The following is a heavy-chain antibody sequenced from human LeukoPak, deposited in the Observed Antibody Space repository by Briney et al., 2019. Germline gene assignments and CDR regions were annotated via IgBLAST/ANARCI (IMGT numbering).Heavy chain of an antibody. CDR1: GYTFTYRY. D-gene: IGHD6-13*01. Sequence: ASVKVSCKASGYTFTYRYLHWVRQAPGQALEWMGWITPFNGNTNYAQKFQDRVTITRDRSMSTAYMELSGLRSEDTAMYYCARSRSIAAAGTGAFDIWGQGTMVTVSS. CDR2: ITPFNGNT. J-gene: IGHJ3*02. CDR3: ARSRSIAAAGTGAFDI. V-gene: IGHV1-45*02.